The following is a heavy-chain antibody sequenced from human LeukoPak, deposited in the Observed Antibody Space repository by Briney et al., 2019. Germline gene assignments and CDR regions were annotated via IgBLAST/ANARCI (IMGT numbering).Heavy chain of an antibody. CDR1: GFTFSSYA. Sequence: GGSLRLSCAASGFTFSSYAMSWVRQAPGKGLEWVSSISGSSGYIYYADSVKGRFTISRDNAKNSLSPQMNSLRAEDTAAYYCARTPSSEQQLSFDNWGQGTLVTVSS. J-gene: IGHJ4*02. V-gene: IGHV3-21*01. CDR2: ISGSSGYI. CDR3: ARTPSSEQQLSFDN. D-gene: IGHD6-13*01.